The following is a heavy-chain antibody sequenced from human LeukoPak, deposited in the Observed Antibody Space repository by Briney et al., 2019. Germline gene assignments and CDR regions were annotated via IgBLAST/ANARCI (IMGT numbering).Heavy chain of an antibody. CDR1: GGSISSYS. CDR3: ARYASDISSWYYFDY. V-gene: IGHV4-4*07. J-gene: IGHJ4*02. Sequence: SETLSLTCSVSGGSISSYSWSWIRQPAGKELEWIGRIFTSGSTNYNVSLKSRVTISVDTSKNQFSLRLSSVTAADTAVYYCARYASDISSWYYFDYWGQGTLVTVSS. D-gene: IGHD6-13*01. CDR2: IFTSGST.